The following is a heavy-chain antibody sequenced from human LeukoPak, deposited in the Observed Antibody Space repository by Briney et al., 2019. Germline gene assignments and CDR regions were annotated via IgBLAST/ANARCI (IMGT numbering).Heavy chain of an antibody. J-gene: IGHJ5*02. CDR3: ARRSTVAGRGRFDP. Sequence: PSETLSLTCTVSGGSISSYSYYWGWIRQPPGKGLEWIGSIYYSGTTYYNPSLKSRVTISVDTSDNQFSLRLSSVTAADTAVYYCARRSTVAGRGRFDPWGQGTLVTVSS. D-gene: IGHD6-19*01. CDR1: GGSISSYSYY. CDR2: IYYSGTT. V-gene: IGHV4-39*01.